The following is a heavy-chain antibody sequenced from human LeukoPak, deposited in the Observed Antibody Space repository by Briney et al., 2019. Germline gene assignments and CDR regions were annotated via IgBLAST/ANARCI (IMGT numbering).Heavy chain of an antibody. V-gene: IGHV4-39*07. CDR3: ARGYSYGFHLFLFDY. CDR1: GFTFSSYS. Sequence: GSLRLSCAASGFTFSSYSMNWVRQAPGKGLEWIGSIYYSGSTYYNPSLKSRVTISVDTSKNQFSLKLSSVTAADTAVYYCARGYSYGFHLFLFDYWGQGTLVTVSS. J-gene: IGHJ4*02. D-gene: IGHD5-18*01. CDR2: IYYSGST.